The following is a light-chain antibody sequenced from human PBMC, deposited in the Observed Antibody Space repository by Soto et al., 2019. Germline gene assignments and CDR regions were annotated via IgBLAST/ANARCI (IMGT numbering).Light chain of an antibody. CDR3: LSYTSANTRV. V-gene: IGLV2-14*01. CDR2: EVN. J-gene: IGLJ3*02. Sequence: QSVLTQPASVSASPGQSITISCTGTSSDVGGYKFVSWYQHHPGKAPKLMIYEVNNRPSGVSNRFSGSKSGNTASLTISGLQPEDEADYYCLSYTSANTRVFGGGTKLIVL. CDR1: SSDVGGYKF.